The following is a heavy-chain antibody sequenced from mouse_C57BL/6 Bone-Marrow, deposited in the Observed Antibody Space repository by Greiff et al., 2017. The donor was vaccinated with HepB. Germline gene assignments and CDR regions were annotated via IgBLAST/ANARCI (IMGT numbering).Heavy chain of an antibody. CDR2: IYPGDGDT. CDR1: GYAFSSYW. Sequence: VQLQHSGAELVKPGASVKISCKASGYAFSSYWMNWVKQRPGKGLEWIGQIYPGDGDTNYNGKFKGKATLTADKSSSTAYMQLSSLTSEDSAVYFGARGGTGFYAMDYWGQGTSVTVSS. J-gene: IGHJ4*01. CDR3: ARGGTGFYAMDY. V-gene: IGHV1-80*01. D-gene: IGHD4-1*01.